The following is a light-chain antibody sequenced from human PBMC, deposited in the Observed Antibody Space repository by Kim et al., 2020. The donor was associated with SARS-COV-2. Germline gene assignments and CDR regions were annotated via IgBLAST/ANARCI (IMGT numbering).Light chain of an antibody. CDR3: QQYYSYPWT. V-gene: IGKV1-8*01. CDR2: AAS. J-gene: IGKJ1*01. CDR1: QGISSY. Sequence: AIRITQSPSSLSASTGDRVTITCRASQGISSYLAWHQQKPGKAPKLLIYAASTLQSGVPSRFSGSGSGTDFTLTISCLQSEDFATYYCQQYYSYPWTFGQGTKVDIK.